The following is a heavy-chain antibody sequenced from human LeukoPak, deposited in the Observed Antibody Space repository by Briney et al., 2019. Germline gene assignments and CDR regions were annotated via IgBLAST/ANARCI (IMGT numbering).Heavy chain of an antibody. CDR2: INAGNGNT. J-gene: IGHJ4*02. V-gene: IGHV1-3*01. Sequence: ASVKVSCKASGYTFINYAINWGRQAPGQRPEWIGWINAGNGNTKYSQKFQGRVTITRDTSASTAYMELSSPRSEDTAVYYCARGPRAAADDYWGQGTLVTVSS. D-gene: IGHD6-13*01. CDR1: GYTFINYA. CDR3: ARGPRAAADDY.